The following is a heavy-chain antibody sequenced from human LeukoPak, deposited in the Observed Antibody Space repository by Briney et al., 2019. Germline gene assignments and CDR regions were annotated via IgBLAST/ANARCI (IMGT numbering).Heavy chain of an antibody. CDR3: ATNGGGDSGYGNFDY. D-gene: IGHD5-12*01. CDR2: ISWNSDSI. Sequence: SLRLSCAVSGFTFEDYAMHWVRQVPGKGLEWVSCISWNSDSIGYGDSVKGRFTISRDNAKNSLYLQMNSLRPEDTALYYCATNGGGDSGYGNFDYWGQGTLVTVSS. CDR1: GFTFEDYA. V-gene: IGHV3-9*01. J-gene: IGHJ4*02.